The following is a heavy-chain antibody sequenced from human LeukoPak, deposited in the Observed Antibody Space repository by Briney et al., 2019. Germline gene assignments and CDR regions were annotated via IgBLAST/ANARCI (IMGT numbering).Heavy chain of an antibody. CDR3: ARIILYYYDSRGLDY. CDR1: GYSISSGYY. J-gene: IGHJ4*02. Sequence: PSETLSLTYTVSGYSISSGYYWSWIRQPPGKGLEWIGYIYYSGSTNYNPSLKSRVTISVDTSKNQFSLKLSSVTAADTAVYYCARIILYYYDSRGLDYWGQGTLVTVSS. CDR2: IYYSGST. D-gene: IGHD3-22*01. V-gene: IGHV4-61*01.